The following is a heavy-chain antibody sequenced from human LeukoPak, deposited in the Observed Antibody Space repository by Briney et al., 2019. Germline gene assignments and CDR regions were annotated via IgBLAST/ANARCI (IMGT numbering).Heavy chain of an antibody. CDR2: ISWNSGSI. CDR3: AKDLTGGYSYGRYFDY. CDR1: GFTFDDYA. J-gene: IGHJ4*02. D-gene: IGHD5-18*01. Sequence: GGSLRLSCAASGFTFDDYAMHWVRQAPGKGLEWVPGISWNSGSIAYADSVKGRFTISRDNAKNSLYLQMNSLRAEDTALYYCAKDLTGGYSYGRYFDYWGQGTLVTVSS. V-gene: IGHV3-9*01.